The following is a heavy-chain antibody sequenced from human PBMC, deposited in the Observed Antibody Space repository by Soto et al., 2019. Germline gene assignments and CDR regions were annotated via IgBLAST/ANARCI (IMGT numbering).Heavy chain of an antibody. CDR1: GFTFSSYA. V-gene: IGHV3-30*04. D-gene: IGHD4-4*01. CDR2: ISYSGSNK. CDR3: AKEPWTTKFDY. J-gene: IGHJ4*02. Sequence: PGGSLRLSCAASGFTFSSYAMHWVRQAPGKGLEWVAVISYSGSNKYYADSVKGRFTISRDNSKNTLYLQMNSLRAEDTAVYYCAKEPWTTKFDYWGQGTLVTVSS.